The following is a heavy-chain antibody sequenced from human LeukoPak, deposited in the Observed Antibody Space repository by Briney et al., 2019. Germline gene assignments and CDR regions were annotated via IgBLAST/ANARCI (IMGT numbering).Heavy chain of an antibody. Sequence: ASVKVSCKASGYTFTGNFMHWLRQAPGQGLEWMGLINPHSGCANYAQKFQGRVTMTRDTSISTAYMELSRLRSDDTAVYYWARGTDCSGGSCLDYWGQGTLVTVSS. CDR2: INPHSGCA. CDR1: GYTFTGNF. V-gene: IGHV1-2*06. J-gene: IGHJ4*02. D-gene: IGHD2-15*01. CDR3: ARGTDCSGGSCLDY.